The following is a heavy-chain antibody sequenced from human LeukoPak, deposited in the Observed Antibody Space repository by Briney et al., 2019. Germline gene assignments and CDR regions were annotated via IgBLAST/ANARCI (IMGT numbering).Heavy chain of an antibody. CDR1: GYTFTSYG. V-gene: IGHV1-18*01. J-gene: IGHJ6*03. CDR2: ISAYNGNT. CDR3: ARVIAAADHYYYYMDV. Sequence: GASVKVSCKASGYTFTSYGISWVRQAPGQGLEWMGWISAYNGNTNYAQKLQGRVTMTTDTSTSTAYMELRSLRSDDTAVYYRARVIAAADHYYYYMDVWGKGTTVTVSS. D-gene: IGHD6-13*01.